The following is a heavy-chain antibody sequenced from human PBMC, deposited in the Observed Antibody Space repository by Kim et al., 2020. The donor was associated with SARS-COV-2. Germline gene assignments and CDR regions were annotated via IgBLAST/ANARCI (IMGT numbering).Heavy chain of an antibody. CDR3: ARARGGTMIVVVIGAFDI. Sequence: KSRVTISVDTSKNPFSRKLSSVTAADTAVYYCARARGGTMIVVVIGAFDIWGQGTMVTVSS. J-gene: IGHJ3*02. V-gene: IGHV4-31*02. D-gene: IGHD3-22*01.